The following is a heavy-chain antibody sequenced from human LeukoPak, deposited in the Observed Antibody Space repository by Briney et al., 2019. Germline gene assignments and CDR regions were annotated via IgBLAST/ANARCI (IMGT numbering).Heavy chain of an antibody. V-gene: IGHV4-30-4*01. CDR3: ARGDYGDYEGWFDP. Sequence: PSETLSLTCTVSGGSISSGDYYWSWIRQPPGKGLEWIGYIYYSGSTYYNPSLKSRVTISVDTSKNQFSLKLSSVTAADTAVYYCARGDYGDYEGWFDPWGQGTLVTVSS. D-gene: IGHD4-17*01. CDR1: GGSISSGDYY. CDR2: IYYSGST. J-gene: IGHJ5*02.